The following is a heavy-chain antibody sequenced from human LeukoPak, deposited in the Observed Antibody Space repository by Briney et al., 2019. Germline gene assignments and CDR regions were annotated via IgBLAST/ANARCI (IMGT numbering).Heavy chain of an antibody. D-gene: IGHD3-9*01. Sequence: SLETLSLTCTVSGGSISSYYWSWIRQPPGKGLEWIGYIYYTGTTNYNPSLKSRVTISVDISKNHFSLKLSSVTAADTAVYYCASGYFGDAFDVWGQGTMVTVSS. V-gene: IGHV4-59*08. CDR3: ASGYFGDAFDV. CDR2: IYYTGTT. CDR1: GGSISSYY. J-gene: IGHJ3*01.